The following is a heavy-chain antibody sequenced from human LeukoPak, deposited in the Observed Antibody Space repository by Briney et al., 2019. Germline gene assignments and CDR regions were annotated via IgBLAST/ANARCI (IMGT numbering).Heavy chain of an antibody. J-gene: IGHJ5*02. CDR1: GFTFSSYA. V-gene: IGHV3-30*03. CDR3: ADIAAAGT. D-gene: IGHD6-13*01. CDR2: ISYDGSNK. Sequence: GGSLRLSCAASGFTFSSYAMSWARQAPGKGLEWVAVISYDGSNKYYADSVKGRFTISRDNSKNTLYLQMNSLRAEDTAVYYCADIAAAGTWGQGTLVTVSS.